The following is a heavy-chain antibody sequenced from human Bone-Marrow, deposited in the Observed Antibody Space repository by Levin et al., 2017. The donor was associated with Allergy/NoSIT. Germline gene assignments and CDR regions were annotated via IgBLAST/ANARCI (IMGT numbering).Heavy chain of an antibody. CDR1: GFTFTSYG. Sequence: GESLKISCAASGFTFTSYGMHWVRQAPGKGLEWVAVIWYSGSRQYYGESVKGRFTISRDSSKNTLFLQMNNLTVEDTAVYFCARDICSEATFYGLDVWGQGTTVTVSS. D-gene: IGHD2-21*01. V-gene: IGHV3-33*01. CDR3: ARDICSEATFYGLDV. J-gene: IGHJ6*02. CDR2: IWYSGSRQ.